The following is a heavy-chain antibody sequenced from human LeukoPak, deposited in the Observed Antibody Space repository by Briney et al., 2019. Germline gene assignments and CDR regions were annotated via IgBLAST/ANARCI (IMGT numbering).Heavy chain of an antibody. CDR3: ASRETPNYYNSSGYIPDDY. V-gene: IGHV4-39*01. CDR2: IYYTGST. Sequence: SETLSLTCTVSGGSISSSSYYWGWIRQPPGKGLEWLGNIYYTGSTYYNPSLKSRVTISVDTSKNQFSLKLSSVTAADTAVYYCASRETPNYYNSSGYIPDDYWGQGTLVTVSS. J-gene: IGHJ4*02. D-gene: IGHD3-22*01. CDR1: GGSISSSSYY.